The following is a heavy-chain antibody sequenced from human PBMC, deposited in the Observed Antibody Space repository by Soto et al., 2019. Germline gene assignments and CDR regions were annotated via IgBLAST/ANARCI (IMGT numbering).Heavy chain of an antibody. D-gene: IGHD3-3*01. Sequence: AASVKVSCKASGYTFTSYYMHWVRQAPGQGLEWMGIINPSGGSTSYAQKFQGRVTMTRDTSTSTVYMELSSLRSEDTAVYYCARGTVWSGSLGYYFDYWGQGTLVTVSS. J-gene: IGHJ4*02. CDR1: GYTFTSYY. CDR2: INPSGGST. CDR3: ARGTVWSGSLGYYFDY. V-gene: IGHV1-46*03.